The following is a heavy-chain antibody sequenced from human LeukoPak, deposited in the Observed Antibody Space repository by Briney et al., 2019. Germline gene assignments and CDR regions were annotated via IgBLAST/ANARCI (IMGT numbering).Heavy chain of an antibody. CDR3: ARDLYGSGSYSHRD. J-gene: IGHJ4*02. Sequence: PSETLSLTCTVSGGSVSSGSYYWSWIRQPPGKGLEWIGHIYYSGSTNYNPSLKSRVTISVDTSKNQFSLKLSSVTAADTAVYYCARDLYGSGSYSHRDWGQGTLVTVSS. V-gene: IGHV4-61*01. CDR1: GGSVSSGSYY. D-gene: IGHD3-10*01. CDR2: IYYSGST.